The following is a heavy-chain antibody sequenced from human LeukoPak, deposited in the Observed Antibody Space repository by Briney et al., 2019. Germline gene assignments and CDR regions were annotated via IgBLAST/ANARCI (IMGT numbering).Heavy chain of an antibody. J-gene: IGHJ5*02. CDR2: IYYSGST. CDR3: ARDLIAAAGDNWLDP. Sequence: PSETLSLTCTVSGGSISSYYWSWIRQPPGKGLEWIGYIYYSGSTNYNPSLKSRVTISVDTSKNQFSLKLSSVTAADTAVYYCARDLIAAAGDNWLDPWGQGTLVTVSS. CDR1: GGSISSYY. V-gene: IGHV4-59*01. D-gene: IGHD6-13*01.